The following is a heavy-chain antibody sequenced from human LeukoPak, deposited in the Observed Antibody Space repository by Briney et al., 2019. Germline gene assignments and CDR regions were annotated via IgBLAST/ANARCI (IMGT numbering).Heavy chain of an antibody. CDR3: AGGNPYYYYGMDV. CDR1: GGSISSGGYS. V-gene: IGHV4-30-2*01. Sequence: SETLSLTCAVSGGSISSGGYSWSWIRQPPGKGLEWIGYIYHSGSTYYNPSLKSRVTISVDRSKNQFSLKLSSVTAADTAVYYCAGGNPYYYYGMDVWGQGTTVSVSS. J-gene: IGHJ6*02. CDR2: IYHSGST. D-gene: IGHD4-23*01.